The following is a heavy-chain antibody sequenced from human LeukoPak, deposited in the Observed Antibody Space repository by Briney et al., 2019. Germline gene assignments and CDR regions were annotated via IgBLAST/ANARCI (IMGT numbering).Heavy chain of an antibody. CDR2: ISYSGNT. Sequence: SETLSLTCTVSGGSISSYYWSWVRQTPGKGLEWIGYISYSGNTNYDPSLKSRVTISLDTSKNQFSLNLTSVTAADTAVYYCARLGGSHSPHGYWGQGTLVTVSS. CDR1: GGSISSYY. CDR3: ARLGGSHSPHGY. D-gene: IGHD1-26*01. V-gene: IGHV4-59*08. J-gene: IGHJ4*02.